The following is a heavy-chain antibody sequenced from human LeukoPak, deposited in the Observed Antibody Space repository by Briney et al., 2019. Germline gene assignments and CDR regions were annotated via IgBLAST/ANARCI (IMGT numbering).Heavy chain of an antibody. Sequence: PGGALRLSCAASGFTFSSYEMNWVRQAPGKGLEWVSYISSSGSTIYYADSVKGRFTISRDNAKNSLYLQMNSLRAEDTAVYYCAELGITMIGGVWGKGTAVTISS. CDR2: ISSSGSTI. CDR3: AELGITMIGGV. V-gene: IGHV3-48*03. J-gene: IGHJ6*04. CDR1: GFTFSSYE. D-gene: IGHD3-10*02.